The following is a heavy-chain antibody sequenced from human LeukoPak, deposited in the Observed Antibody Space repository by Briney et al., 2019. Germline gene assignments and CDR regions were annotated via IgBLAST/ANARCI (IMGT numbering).Heavy chain of an antibody. CDR2: IIPIFGTA. J-gene: IGHJ6*02. Sequence: ASVTVSCKASGGTFSSYAISWVRQAPGQGLEWMGGIIPIFGTANYAQKFQGRVTITADESTSTAYMELSSLRSEDTAVYYCARGPVVAATPPYYYYGMDVWGQGTTVTVSS. V-gene: IGHV1-69*13. CDR3: ARGPVVAATPPYYYYGMDV. CDR1: GGTFSSYA. D-gene: IGHD2-15*01.